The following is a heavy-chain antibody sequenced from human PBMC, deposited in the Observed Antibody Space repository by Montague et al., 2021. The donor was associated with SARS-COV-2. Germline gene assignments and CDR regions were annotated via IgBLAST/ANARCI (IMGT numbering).Heavy chain of an antibody. J-gene: IGHJ4*02. Sequence: TLSLTCTVSGGSISSGDYYWSWIRQHPRKGLEWIGYIYYSGSTYYNPSLKSRVTISVDTSKNQFSLKLSSVTAADTAVYYCARHGKTRIAMIVVVIGYFDYWGQGTLVTVSS. CDR3: ARHGKTRIAMIVVVIGYFDY. D-gene: IGHD3-22*01. CDR2: IYYSGST. CDR1: GGSISSGDYY. V-gene: IGHV4-30-4*08.